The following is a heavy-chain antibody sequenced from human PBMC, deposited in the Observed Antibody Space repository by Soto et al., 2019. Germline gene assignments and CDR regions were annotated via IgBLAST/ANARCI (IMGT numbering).Heavy chain of an antibody. J-gene: IGHJ5*02. CDR3: ARIMRELSPNNWFDP. CDR1: GFSLSNARMG. Sequence: QVTLKESGPVLVKPTETLTLTYTVSGFSLSNARMGVRWIRQPPGKALEWLAHIFSNDEKSYSTSLKSTLTISKDTSKSQVVLTMTNMDPVDTATYYCARIMRELSPNNWFDPWGQGTLVTVSS. V-gene: IGHV2-26*01. D-gene: IGHD3-16*02. CDR2: IFSNDEK.